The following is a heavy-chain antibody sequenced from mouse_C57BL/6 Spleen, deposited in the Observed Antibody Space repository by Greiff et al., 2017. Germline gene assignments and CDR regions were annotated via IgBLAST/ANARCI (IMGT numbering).Heavy chain of an antibody. D-gene: IGHD1-2*01. CDR1: GYSFTGYY. Sequence: VQLKQSGPELVKPGASVKISCKASGYSFTGYYMNWVKQSPEKSLEWIGEINPSTGGTTYNQKFKAKATLTVDKSSSTAYMQLKSLTSEDSAVYYCARSITTAPYYFDYWGQGTTLTVSS. V-gene: IGHV1-42*01. CDR3: ARSITTAPYYFDY. J-gene: IGHJ2*01. CDR2: INPSTGGT.